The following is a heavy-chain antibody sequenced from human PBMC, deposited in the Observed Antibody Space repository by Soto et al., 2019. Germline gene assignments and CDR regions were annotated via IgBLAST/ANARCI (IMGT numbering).Heavy chain of an antibody. J-gene: IGHJ4*02. D-gene: IGHD3-10*01. Sequence: QVQLVQSGAEVKKPGASVKVSCKASGYTFTSYDINWVRQATGQGLEWMGWMNPNSGNTGYAQKFQGRVTMTRNTSISTAYMELSSLRAEDTAIYYCAKKANSGPGSQYFDNWGQGTLVTVSS. CDR3: AKKANSGPGSQYFDN. CDR2: MNPNSGNT. CDR1: GYTFTSYD. V-gene: IGHV1-8*01.